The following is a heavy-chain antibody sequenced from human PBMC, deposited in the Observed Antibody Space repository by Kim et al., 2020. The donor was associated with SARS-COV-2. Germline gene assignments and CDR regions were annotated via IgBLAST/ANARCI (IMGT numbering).Heavy chain of an antibody. CDR3: ARGKGGIAPSVDY. D-gene: IGHD6-13*01. Sequence: SETLSLTCTVSGGSISSGGYYWSWIRQHPGKGLEWIGYIYYSGSTYYNPSLKSRVTISVDTSKNQFSLKLSSVTAADTAVYYCARGKGGIAPSVDYWGQGTLVTVSS. CDR2: IYYSGST. V-gene: IGHV4-31*03. CDR1: GGSISSGGYY. J-gene: IGHJ4*02.